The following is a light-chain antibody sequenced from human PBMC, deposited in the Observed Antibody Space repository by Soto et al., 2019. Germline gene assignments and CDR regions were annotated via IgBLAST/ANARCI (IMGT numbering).Light chain of an antibody. CDR1: QSVSSSD. Sequence: EIVLTQSPAPLSLAPGERATLSCGASQSVSSSDLAWYQQKPGLAPRLLIYDASSRATGIPDRFSGSGSGTDFTLTISRLEPEDFAVYYCQQYGSSPYTFGQGTKLEIK. CDR3: QQYGSSPYT. CDR2: DAS. J-gene: IGKJ2*01. V-gene: IGKV3D-20*01.